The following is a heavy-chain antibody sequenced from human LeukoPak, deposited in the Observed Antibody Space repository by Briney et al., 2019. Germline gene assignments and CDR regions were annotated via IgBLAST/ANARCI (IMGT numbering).Heavy chain of an antibody. V-gene: IGHV3-73*01. CDR3: TRVSDSSGYSFDY. D-gene: IGHD3-22*01. CDR1: GFTFSGSA. Sequence: GGSLRLSCAASGFTFSGSAMHWVRQASGKGLEWVGRIRNKANSYATASAASVKGRFTISRDDSKNTAYLQMNSLKTEDTAVDYCTRVSDSSGYSFDYWGQGTLVTVSS. J-gene: IGHJ4*02. CDR2: IRNKANSYAT.